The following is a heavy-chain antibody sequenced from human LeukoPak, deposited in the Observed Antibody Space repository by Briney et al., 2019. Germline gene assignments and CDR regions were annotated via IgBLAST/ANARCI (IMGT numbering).Heavy chain of an antibody. Sequence: PGGSLRPSCAASGFTFSSYGMHWVRQAPGKGLEWVAVIWYDGSNKYYADSVKGRFTISRDNSKNTLYLQMNSLRAEDTAVYYCARGVSYGDPSLDYWGQGTLVTVSS. CDR2: IWYDGSNK. J-gene: IGHJ4*02. D-gene: IGHD4-17*01. CDR3: ARGVSYGDPSLDY. CDR1: GFTFSSYG. V-gene: IGHV3-33*01.